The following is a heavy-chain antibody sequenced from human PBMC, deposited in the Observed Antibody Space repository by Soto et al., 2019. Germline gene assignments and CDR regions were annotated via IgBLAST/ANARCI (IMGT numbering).Heavy chain of an antibody. J-gene: IGHJ5*02. V-gene: IGHV3-23*01. D-gene: IGHD5-12*01. CDR2: ISTLLNNYNT. Sequence: EVQLLESGGGLVQPGGSLRLSCAASGFAFGNYAMAWVRQAPGKGLEWVSTISTLLNNYNTHYAHSVEGRFTISRDDSKNTLHLHMNTLTADDTAVYYCAKDPSITYADSWGQGTLVIVSS. CDR1: GFAFGNYA. CDR3: AKDPSITYADS.